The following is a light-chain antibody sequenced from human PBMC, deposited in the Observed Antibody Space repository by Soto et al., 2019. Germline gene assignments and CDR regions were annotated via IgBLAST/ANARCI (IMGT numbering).Light chain of an antibody. J-gene: IGKJ5*01. CDR3: QQYGSSPIT. V-gene: IGKV3-20*01. CDR1: QSVSSSY. CDR2: GAS. Sequence: EIVLTQSPGTLSLSPGERATLSCRASQSVSSSYLAWYQQKPGQAPSLLIYGASDRVTGIPDRFSGSGSGTDFTLTISRLEPEDFAVYYCQQYGSSPITFGQGTRLEIK.